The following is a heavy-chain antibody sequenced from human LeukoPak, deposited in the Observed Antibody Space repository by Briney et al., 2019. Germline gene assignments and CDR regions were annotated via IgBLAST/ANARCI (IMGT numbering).Heavy chain of an antibody. J-gene: IGHJ1*01. D-gene: IGHD2-2*01. CDR1: GYTFTSYG. Sequence: ASVKVSCKASGYTFTSYGISWVRPAPGQGLEWMGWISAYNGNTNYAQKLQGRVTMTTDTSTSTAYMELRSLRSDDTAVYYCARDLGGYCSSTSCPDHKYFQHWGQGTLVTVSS. CDR2: ISAYNGNT. CDR3: ARDLGGYCSSTSCPDHKYFQH. V-gene: IGHV1-18*01.